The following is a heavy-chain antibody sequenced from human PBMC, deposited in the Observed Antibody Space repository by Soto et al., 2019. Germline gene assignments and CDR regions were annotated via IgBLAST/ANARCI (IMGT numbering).Heavy chain of an antibody. D-gene: IGHD2-15*01. CDR2: IDPSDSYT. V-gene: IGHV5-10-1*01. Sequence: VESLKISCKGSGYSFTSYWSSWVRQMPGKGLEWMGRIDPSDSYTNYSPSFQGHVTISADKSISTAYLQWSSLKASDTAMYYCARRRVVAAITVDYYYGMDVWGQGTTVTVSS. CDR1: GYSFTSYW. J-gene: IGHJ6*02. CDR3: ARRRVVAAITVDYYYGMDV.